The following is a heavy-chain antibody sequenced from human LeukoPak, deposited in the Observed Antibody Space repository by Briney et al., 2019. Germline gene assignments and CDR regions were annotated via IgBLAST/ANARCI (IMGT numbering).Heavy chain of an antibody. D-gene: IGHD3-16*02. Sequence: SETLSLTCIVSGGSISTSAYYWGWIRQPPGEGLQWIGSIYYSGNTYYNSSLKSRVTISVDTSTSQFSLRLSSVTAADTAVYYCARSRYYDYVWGSYRVGYYYYGMDVWGQGTTVTVSS. CDR3: ARSRYYDYVWGSYRVGYYYYGMDV. CDR1: GGSISTSAYY. J-gene: IGHJ6*02. V-gene: IGHV4-39*01. CDR2: IYYSGNT.